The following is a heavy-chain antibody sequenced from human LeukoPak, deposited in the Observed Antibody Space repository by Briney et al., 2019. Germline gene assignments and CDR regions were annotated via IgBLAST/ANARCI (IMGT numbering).Heavy chain of an antibody. J-gene: IGHJ6*02. CDR1: GGSFSGYY. Sequence: KPSETLSLTCAVYGGSFSGYYWSWIRQPPGKGLEWIGEINHSGSTNYNPSLKSRVTLSVDTSKNQFSLKLSSVTAADTAVYYCASWFTSVARGNYYYGMDVWGQGATVTVSS. D-gene: IGHD3-10*01. CDR3: ASWFTSVARGNYYYGMDV. CDR2: INHSGST. V-gene: IGHV4-34*01.